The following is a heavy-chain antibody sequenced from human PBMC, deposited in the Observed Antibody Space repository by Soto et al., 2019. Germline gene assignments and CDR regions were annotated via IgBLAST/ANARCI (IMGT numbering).Heavy chain of an antibody. CDR3: ARGYLGLGYYYYGMDV. Sequence: SVKVSCKASGGTFSSYAISWVRQAPGQGLEWVGGIIPIFGTANYAQKFQGRVTITADESTSTAYMELSSLRSEDTAVYYCARGYLGLGYYYYGMDVWGQGTTVTVSS. CDR1: GGTFSSYA. D-gene: IGHD6-19*01. V-gene: IGHV1-69*13. J-gene: IGHJ6*02. CDR2: IIPIFGTA.